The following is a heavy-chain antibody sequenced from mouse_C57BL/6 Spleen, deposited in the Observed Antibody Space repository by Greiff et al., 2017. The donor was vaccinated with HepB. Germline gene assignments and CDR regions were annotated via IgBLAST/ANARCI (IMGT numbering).Heavy chain of an antibody. CDR3: ARGDYGSSLDY. V-gene: IGHV1-81*01. CDR1: GYTFTSYG. D-gene: IGHD1-1*01. CDR2: IYPRSGNT. Sequence: QVHVKQSGAELARPGASVKLSCKASGYTFTSYGISWVKQRTGQGLEWIGEIYPRSGNTYYNEKFKGKATLTADKSSSTAYMELRSLTSEDSAVYFCARGDYGSSLDYWGQGTTLTVSS. J-gene: IGHJ2*01.